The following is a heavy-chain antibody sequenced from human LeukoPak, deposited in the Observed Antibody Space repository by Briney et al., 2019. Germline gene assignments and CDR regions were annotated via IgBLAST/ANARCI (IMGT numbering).Heavy chain of an antibody. CDR2: VYYSGST. CDR3: ARRVAVGNYFDP. CDR1: GGSISRSNYY. Sequence: SETLSLTCTVSGGSISRSNYYWGWIRQPPGKGLEWIGYVYYSGSTYYNPSLKSRVTISVDTSKNQFSLKLSSVTAADTAVYYCARRVAVGNYFDPWGQGTLVTVSS. J-gene: IGHJ5*02. D-gene: IGHD4-11*01. V-gene: IGHV4-31*03.